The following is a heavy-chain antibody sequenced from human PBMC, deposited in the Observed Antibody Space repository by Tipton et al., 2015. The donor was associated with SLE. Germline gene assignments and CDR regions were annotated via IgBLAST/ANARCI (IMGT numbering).Heavy chain of an antibody. D-gene: IGHD2-8*02. J-gene: IGHJ4*02. Sequence: GLVKPSETLSLTCTVSGYSISSGYYWGWIRQPPGKGLEWIGSIYHSGSTYYNPSLKSRVTISVDTSKNQFSLKLSSVTAADTAVYYCARAGLDYWGQGTLVTVSS. CDR1: GYSISSGYY. CDR3: ARAGLDY. CDR2: IYHSGST. V-gene: IGHV4-38-2*02.